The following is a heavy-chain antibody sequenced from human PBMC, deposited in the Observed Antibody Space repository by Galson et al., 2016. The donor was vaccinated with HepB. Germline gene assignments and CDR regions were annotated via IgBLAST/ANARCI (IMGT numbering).Heavy chain of an antibody. J-gene: IGHJ4*02. CDR2: IYYSGNA. Sequence: SETLSLTCTVSGGSMNNKYYYLGWIRQPPGKRLEWLGTIYYSGNAYYNPSLKSRVSISVDTAKTVFSLKLASVTVADTATYFCVRHVTKDQHFAAGAADSWGPGILVTVSS. V-gene: IGHV4-39*01. CDR1: GGSMNNKYYY. D-gene: IGHD3-3*02. CDR3: VRHVTKDQHFAAGAADS.